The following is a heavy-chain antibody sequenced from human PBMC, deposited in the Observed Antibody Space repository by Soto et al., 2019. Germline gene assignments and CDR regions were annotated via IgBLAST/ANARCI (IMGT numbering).Heavy chain of an antibody. CDR2: IYSGGST. CDR1: GFTVSSNY. Sequence: GGSLRLSCAASGFTVSSNYMSWVRQAPGKGLEWVSVIYSGGSTYYADSVKGRFTISRDNSKNTLFLQMNSLRADDTAVYYCARAVIEGCYDSRPYYFDYWGQGTLVTVSS. CDR3: ARAVIEGCYDSRPYYFDY. J-gene: IGHJ4*02. V-gene: IGHV3-53*01. D-gene: IGHD3-22*01.